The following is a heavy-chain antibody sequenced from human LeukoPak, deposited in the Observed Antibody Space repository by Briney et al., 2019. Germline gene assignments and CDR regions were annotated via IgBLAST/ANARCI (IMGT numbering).Heavy chain of an antibody. CDR1: GGSISSYY. CDR2: IYYSGST. V-gene: IGHV4-59*01. Sequence: SETLSLTCTVSGGSISSYYWSWIRQPPGKGLEWIGYIYYSGSTNYNPSLKSRVTISVDTSKNQLSLKLSSVTAADTAVYYCARDMDSSGFFDYWGQGTLVTVSS. CDR3: ARDMDSSGFFDY. D-gene: IGHD3-22*01. J-gene: IGHJ4*02.